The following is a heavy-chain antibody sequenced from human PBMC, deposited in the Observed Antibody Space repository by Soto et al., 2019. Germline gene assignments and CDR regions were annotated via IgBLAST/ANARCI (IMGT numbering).Heavy chain of an antibody. D-gene: IGHD5-18*01. CDR1: GFTFSDYY. V-gene: IGHV3-11*06. CDR3: ASSLAGYSYGPLIDY. Sequence: PGGSLRLSCAASGFTFSDYYMSWIRQAPGKGLEWVSYISSSSSYTNYADSVKGRFTISRDNAKNSLYLQMNSLRAEDTAVYYCASSLAGYSYGPLIDYWGQGTLVTVSS. CDR2: ISSSSSYT. J-gene: IGHJ4*02.